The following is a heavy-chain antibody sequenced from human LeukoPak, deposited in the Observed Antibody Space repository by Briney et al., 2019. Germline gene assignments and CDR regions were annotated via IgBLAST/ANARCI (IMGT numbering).Heavy chain of an antibody. Sequence: SETLSLTCAVYGGSFSGYYWSWIRQPPGKGLEWIGEINHSGSTNYKPTHKSRVTISVDTSKNQFSLKLSSVTAAYTAVYYCARKRGPSYGSGSYGWFDPWGREPWSPSPQ. CDR2: INHSGST. CDR1: GGSFSGYY. V-gene: IGHV4-34*01. J-gene: IGHJ5*02. CDR3: ARKRGPSYGSGSYGWFDP. D-gene: IGHD3-10*01.